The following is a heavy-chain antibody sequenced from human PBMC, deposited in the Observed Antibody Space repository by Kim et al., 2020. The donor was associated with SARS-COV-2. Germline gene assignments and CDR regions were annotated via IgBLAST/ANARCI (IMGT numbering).Heavy chain of an antibody. J-gene: IGHJ6*02. CDR1: GGSIGSYY. CDR2: IYTSGST. Sequence: SETLSLTCTVSGGSIGSYYWRWIRQPAGRGLEWIGRIYTSGSTNYNPSLKSRVTMALDTSKNQFSLKLTSVTAADTAVYYCARDLCLGGVCYSGYNFYGMDLWGQGTTVTVSS. D-gene: IGHD2-21*01. V-gene: IGHV4-4*07. CDR3: ARDLCLGGVCYSGYNFYGMDL.